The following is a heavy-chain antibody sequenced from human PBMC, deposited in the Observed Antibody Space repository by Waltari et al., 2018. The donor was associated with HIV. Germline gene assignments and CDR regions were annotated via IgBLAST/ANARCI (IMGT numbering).Heavy chain of an antibody. CDR1: GFTFSSYT. V-gene: IGHV3-21*01. D-gene: IGHD2-15*01. CDR2: ITPSSAV. J-gene: IGHJ4*02. CDR3: ARPPRYCSGGSCYSPFEY. Sequence: EVQLVESGGGLVKRGGSLRLSCAAPGFTFSSYTMSWARQAPGKGLEWVSSITPSSAVYYADSVKGRFTISRDNAKNSLYLQMSSLRAEDTAVYYCARPPRYCSGGSCYSPFEYWGQGALVTVSS.